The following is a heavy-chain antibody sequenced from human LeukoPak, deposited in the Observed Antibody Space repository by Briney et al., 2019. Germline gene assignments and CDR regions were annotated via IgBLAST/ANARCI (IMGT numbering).Heavy chain of an antibody. CDR3: ARDVRYGSPFDP. CDR2: IKQDGSEK. Sequence: GGSPRLSCAAPGFTFSSYWMSWVRQAPGKGLEWVANIKQDGSEKYYVDSVKGRFTISRDNAKNSLYLQMNSLRAEDTAVYYCARDVRYGSPFDPWGQGTLVTVSS. J-gene: IGHJ5*02. CDR1: GFTFSSYW. V-gene: IGHV3-7*01. D-gene: IGHD3-9*01.